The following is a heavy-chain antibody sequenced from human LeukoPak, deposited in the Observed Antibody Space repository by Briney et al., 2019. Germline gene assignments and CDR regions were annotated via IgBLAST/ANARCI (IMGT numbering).Heavy chain of an antibody. J-gene: IGHJ4*02. Sequence: SETLSLTCTVSGGSISSYYWSWIRQPPGKGLEWIGYIYYSGSTNYNPSLKSRVTISVDTSKNQFSLKLSSVTAADTAVYYCTRGYLWADYWGQGTLVTVSS. V-gene: IGHV4-59*01. D-gene: IGHD3-10*01. CDR3: TRGYLWADY. CDR2: IYYSGST. CDR1: GGSISSYY.